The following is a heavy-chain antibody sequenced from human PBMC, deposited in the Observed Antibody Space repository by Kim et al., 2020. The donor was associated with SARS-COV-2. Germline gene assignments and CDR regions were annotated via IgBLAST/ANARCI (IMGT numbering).Heavy chain of an antibody. CDR2: ISSSGYTI. V-gene: IGHV3-48*03. Sequence: GGSLRLSCTPSSFSFNNYDMSWVRQAPGKGLEWVSYISSSGYTINYADSVKGRFTISRDNARNSLYLQLTSLGAEDTAVYYCAGGIDSNYYWFHMDVWG. D-gene: IGHD2-8*01. J-gene: IGHJ6*03. CDR1: SFSFNNYD. CDR3: AGGIDSNYYWFHMDV.